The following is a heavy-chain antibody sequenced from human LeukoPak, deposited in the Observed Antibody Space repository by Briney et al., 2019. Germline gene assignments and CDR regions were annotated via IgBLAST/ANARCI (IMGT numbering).Heavy chain of an antibody. V-gene: IGHV4-4*07. D-gene: IGHD3-22*01. Sequence: SETLSLTCTVSGGSISSYYWSWIRQPAGKGLEWIGRIYTSGSTNYNPSLKSRVTMSVDTSKNQFSLKLSSVTAADTAVYYCARDHPGYYYDSSGAPGGFDLWGRGTLVTVSS. CDR2: IYTSGST. CDR1: GGSISSYY. J-gene: IGHJ2*01. CDR3: ARDHPGYYYDSSGAPGGFDL.